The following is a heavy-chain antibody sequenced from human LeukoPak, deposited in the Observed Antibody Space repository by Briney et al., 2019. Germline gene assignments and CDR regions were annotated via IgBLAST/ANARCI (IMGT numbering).Heavy chain of an antibody. D-gene: IGHD3-3*01. CDR2: ISGGGNT. CDR3: AKDQMAIFGVGPNTNWFDP. J-gene: IGHJ5*02. Sequence: PGGSLRLSCAASGFTFSNYAMIWVRQAPGKGLEWVSAISGGGNTYYADSVKGRFTISRDSSKNTLYLRMNSLRAEDTAVYYCAKDQMAIFGVGPNTNWFDPWGQGTLVTVSS. CDR1: GFTFSNYA. V-gene: IGHV3-23*01.